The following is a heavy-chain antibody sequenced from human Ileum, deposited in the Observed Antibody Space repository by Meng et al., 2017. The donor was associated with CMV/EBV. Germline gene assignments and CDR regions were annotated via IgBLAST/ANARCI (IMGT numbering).Heavy chain of an antibody. CDR1: GGSLRGHY. D-gene: IGHD3-16*02. Sequence: QGQLQQWGEGLLKPSETLSLTCAVYGGSLRGHYCNWIRQSPGNGLQWIAEIDHVGRTNSNPSLASRVTISQDTSKNQCSLKLNSVTVADSAVYYCARGLFRYPAYFDLWGQGTLVTVSS. CDR3: ARGLFRYPAYFDL. V-gene: IGHV4-34*01. CDR2: IDHVGRT. J-gene: IGHJ4*02.